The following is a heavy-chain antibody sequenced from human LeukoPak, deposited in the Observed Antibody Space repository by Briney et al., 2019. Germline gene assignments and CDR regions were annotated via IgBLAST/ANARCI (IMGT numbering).Heavy chain of an antibody. D-gene: IGHD1-14*01. CDR1: GFTFSSYW. CDR2: IKPDGRDK. CDR3: ARDPAEPTWGAFDI. J-gene: IGHJ3*02. V-gene: IGHV3-7*01. Sequence: GGSLRLSCAASGFTFSSYWMTWVRQAPGKGLEWVANIKPDGRDKYYPDSLKGRFTISRDNAASSLYLQMTSLRANDTAIYYCARDPAEPTWGAFDIWGQGTVVTVSS.